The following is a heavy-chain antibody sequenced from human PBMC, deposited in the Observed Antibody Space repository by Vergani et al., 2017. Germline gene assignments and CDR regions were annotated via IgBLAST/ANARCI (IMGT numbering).Heavy chain of an antibody. Sequence: QVQLVESGGGVVQPGRSLRLSCAASGFTFSSYAMHWVRQAPGKGLEWVAVISYDGSNKYYADSVKGRFTISRDNSKNTLYLQMNSLRAEDTAVYYCARDFGPRGEVDYWSQGTLVTVSS. V-gene: IGHV3-30*01. D-gene: IGHD2-21*01. CDR2: ISYDGSNK. CDR3: ARDFGPRGEVDY. J-gene: IGHJ4*02. CDR1: GFTFSSYA.